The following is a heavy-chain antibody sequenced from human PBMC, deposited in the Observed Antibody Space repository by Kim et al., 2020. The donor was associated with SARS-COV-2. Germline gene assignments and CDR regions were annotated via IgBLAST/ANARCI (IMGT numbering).Heavy chain of an antibody. Sequence: GGSLRLSCDASGFTFTTYAMHWVRQAPNKGLEWVAVISSDGSNKYYADSVKGRFTISRDNSKNTLYAQMNSLRAEDTAVYYCAKDKAGYGAFDIWGQGTVVTVSS. CDR1: GFTFTTYA. V-gene: IGHV3-30-3*01. J-gene: IGHJ3*02. CDR2: ISSDGSNK. CDR3: AKDKAGYGAFDI. D-gene: IGHD5-18*01.